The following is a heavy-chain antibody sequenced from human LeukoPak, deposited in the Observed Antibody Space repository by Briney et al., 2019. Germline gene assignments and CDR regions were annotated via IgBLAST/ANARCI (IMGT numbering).Heavy chain of an antibody. CDR3: GRHARMGAIQGHFDY. J-gene: IGHJ4*02. CDR2: IYPGDSDT. V-gene: IGHV5-51*01. Sequence: GESLKISCKSSGYSFSTYWIGWVRQMPGKGLEWMGIIYPGDSDTRYNPSFQGQVTISADKSTSTAYLQWSSLKASDTAIYYCGRHARMGAIQGHFDYWGQGTLVTVSS. CDR1: GYSFSTYW. D-gene: IGHD1-26*01.